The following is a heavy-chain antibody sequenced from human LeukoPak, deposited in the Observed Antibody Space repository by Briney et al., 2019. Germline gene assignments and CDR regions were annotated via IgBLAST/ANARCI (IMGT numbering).Heavy chain of an antibody. V-gene: IGHV1-2*02. CDR3: ARFVYYDSSGTADAFDI. J-gene: IGHJ3*02. CDR1: GYTFTDYY. Sequence: GASVKVSCKASGYTFTDYYMHWVRQAPGQGLEWMGWINPNSGGTNYAQKFQGRVTMTRDTSISTAYMELSRLRSDDTAVYYCARFVYYDSSGTADAFDIWGQGTMVTVSS. CDR2: INPNSGGT. D-gene: IGHD3-22*01.